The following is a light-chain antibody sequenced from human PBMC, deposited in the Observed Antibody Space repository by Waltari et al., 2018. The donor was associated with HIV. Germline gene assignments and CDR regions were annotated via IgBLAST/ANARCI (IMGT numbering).Light chain of an antibody. CDR2: DVS. V-gene: IGKV3-11*01. Sequence: IMLTQSPATLSLSPGERTTLSCTASQGFSSHLVCYRQKPGQAPRLLIYDVSNRATGGPARFSGSGFGTYFTLTSNSLEPEDAAVYYCQQRKAWPVTFGPGTKLEVK. J-gene: IGKJ3*01. CDR1: QGFSSH. CDR3: QQRKAWPVT.